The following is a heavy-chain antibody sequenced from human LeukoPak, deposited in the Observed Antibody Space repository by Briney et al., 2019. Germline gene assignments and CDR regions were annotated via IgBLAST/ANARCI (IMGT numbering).Heavy chain of an antibody. CDR2: ISSSSSTI. J-gene: IGHJ6*02. D-gene: IGHD3-22*01. CDR1: GFTFSSYS. Sequence: GRSLRLSCAASGFTFSSYSMNWVRQAPGKGLEWVSYISSSSSTIYYADSVKGRFTISRDNAKNSLYLQMNSLRDEDTAVYYCARDPSPYYYDSSGYYYYYGMDVWGQGTTVTVSS. V-gene: IGHV3-48*02. CDR3: ARDPSPYYYDSSGYYYYYGMDV.